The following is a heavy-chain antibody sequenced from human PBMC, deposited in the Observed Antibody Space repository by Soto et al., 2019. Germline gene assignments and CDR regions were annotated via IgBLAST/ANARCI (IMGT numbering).Heavy chain of an antibody. D-gene: IGHD3-16*01. J-gene: IGHJ4*02. CDR2: INPSSGST. CDR3: AREMYTTRGSPFDY. Sequence: ASVKVSCKASGYPFTSYYVHWVRQPPGQGLECMGFINPSSGSTSYAQKFQGRVTMTRDTSTSTVYMEVSSLRSEDTAVYYCAREMYTTRGSPFDYWVQRTLITVSS. CDR1: GYPFTSYY. V-gene: IGHV1-46*01.